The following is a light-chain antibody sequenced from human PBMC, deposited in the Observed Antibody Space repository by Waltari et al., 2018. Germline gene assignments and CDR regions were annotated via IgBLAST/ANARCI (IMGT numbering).Light chain of an antibody. CDR2: DAS. Sequence: IVATQSPATLSLSPGGTAPLHCRASQSVSSHLAWYQQKPGPAPRLLSYDASNRATGIPARFSGSGSGTEFTPTISSLEPEDFAVYYCQQRSNWTGYTFGEGTKLEIK. V-gene: IGKV3-11*01. CDR1: QSVSSH. J-gene: IGKJ2*01. CDR3: QQRSNWTGYT.